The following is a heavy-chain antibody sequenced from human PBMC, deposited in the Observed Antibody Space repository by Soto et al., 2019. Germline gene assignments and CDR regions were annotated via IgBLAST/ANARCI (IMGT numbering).Heavy chain of an antibody. CDR2: INADNGNT. D-gene: IGHD3-3*01. CDR1: GYTFSSYE. CDR3: ARPGLLWSGCYLGFDP. J-gene: IGHJ5*02. V-gene: IGHV1-3*01. Sequence: ASVKVSCKASGYTFSSYEIHWVRQAPGQGLEWMGWINADNGNTKYSQKFQGRVTVTRDTSASTAYMELSSLRSEDTAVYYCARPGLLWSGCYLGFDPWGQGTLVTFP.